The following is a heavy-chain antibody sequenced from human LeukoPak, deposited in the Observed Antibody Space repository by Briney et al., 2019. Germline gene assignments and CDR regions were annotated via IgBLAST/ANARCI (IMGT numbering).Heavy chain of an antibody. CDR2: IYTSGST. CDR3: ARATYSSSADAFDI. D-gene: IGHD6-13*01. V-gene: IGHV4-4*07. J-gene: IGHJ3*02. CDR1: GGSISSYY. Sequence: ASETLSLTCTVSGGSISSYYWSWIRQPAGKGLEWIGRIYTSGSTNYNPSLKSRVTMSVDTSKNQFSLKLSSVTAADTAVYYCARATYSSSADAFDIWGQGTMATVSS.